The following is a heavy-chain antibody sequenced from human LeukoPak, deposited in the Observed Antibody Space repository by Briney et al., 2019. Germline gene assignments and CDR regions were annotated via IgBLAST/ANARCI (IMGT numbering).Heavy chain of an antibody. Sequence: GGSLRLSCAASGFTVSSNYMSWVRQAPGKGLEWVSVIYSGGSTYYADSMKGRFTISRDNSKNTLYLQMNSLRAEDAAVYYCAKGRGFGDSVDYWGQGTLVTVSS. D-gene: IGHD3-10*01. V-gene: IGHV3-53*01. CDR1: GFTVSSNY. CDR2: IYSGGST. CDR3: AKGRGFGDSVDY. J-gene: IGHJ4*02.